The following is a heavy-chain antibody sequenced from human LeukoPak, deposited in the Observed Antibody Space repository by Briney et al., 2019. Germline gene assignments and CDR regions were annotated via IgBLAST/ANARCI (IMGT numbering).Heavy chain of an antibody. D-gene: IGHD4-17*01. CDR3: ARAGIGYGDSFDY. CDR2: IYTSGST. J-gene: IGHJ4*02. Sequence: SQTLSLTCTVSGGSISSGSYYWSSIRQPAGKGLEWIGRIYTSGSTNYNPTLESRVTISVDTSKNQFSLKLSSVTAADTAVYYCARAGIGYGDSFDYWGQGTLVTVSS. V-gene: IGHV4-61*02. CDR1: GGSISSGSYY.